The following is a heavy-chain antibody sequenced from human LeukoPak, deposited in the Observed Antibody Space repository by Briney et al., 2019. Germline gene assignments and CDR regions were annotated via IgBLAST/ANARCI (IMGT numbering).Heavy chain of an antibody. J-gene: IGHJ4*02. CDR1: GVSISSSSYY. V-gene: IGHV4-39*01. CDR3: ARLYYDSSGYYQICYFDY. CDR2: IYYSGIT. Sequence: PSETLSLTCTVSGVSISSSSYYCGWIRQPPGKGLEWIGSIYYSGITYYNPSLKSHVTISVDTPMIPFSLLLSSVTDADAAVYYCARLYYDSSGYYQICYFDYWGQGTLVTVSS. D-gene: IGHD3-22*01.